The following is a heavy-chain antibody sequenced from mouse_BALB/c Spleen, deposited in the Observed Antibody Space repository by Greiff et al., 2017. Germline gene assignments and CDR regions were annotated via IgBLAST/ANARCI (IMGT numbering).Heavy chain of an antibody. CDR2: ISSGGST. D-gene: IGHD1-1*01. V-gene: IGHV5-6-5*01. CDR1: GFTFSSYA. J-gene: IGHJ3*01. Sequence: EVKLVESGGGLVKPGGSLKLSCAASGFTFSSYAMSWVRQTPAKRLEWVASISSGGSTYYPDSVKGRFTISRDNARNILYLQMSSLRSEDTDMYYCARGRGYNGARVAYWGQGTLVTVSA. CDR3: ARGRGYNGARVAY.